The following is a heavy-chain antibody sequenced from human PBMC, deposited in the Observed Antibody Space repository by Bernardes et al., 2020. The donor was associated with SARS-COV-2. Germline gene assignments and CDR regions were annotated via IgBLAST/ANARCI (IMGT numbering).Heavy chain of an antibody. CDR1: GYRFTGHY. J-gene: IGHJ4*02. D-gene: IGHD1-26*01. CDR2: INPKSGYT. Sequence: ASSKVYCEASGYRFTGHYINWVRRAPGQGLEWMGWINPKSGYTNYAQKFLGRVTVTRATSINTVYMELTWLTSDDTAVYYCARDGAEDGNPTFLDYWGQGTLVAVSS. V-gene: IGHV1-2*02. CDR3: ARDGAEDGNPTFLDY.